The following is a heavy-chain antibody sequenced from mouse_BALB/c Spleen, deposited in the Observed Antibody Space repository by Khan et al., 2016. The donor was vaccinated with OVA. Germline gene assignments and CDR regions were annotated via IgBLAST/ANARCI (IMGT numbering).Heavy chain of an antibody. CDR2: INPSTGYS. D-gene: IGHD1-1*01. CDR1: GYTFTNYW. J-gene: IGHJ3*01. Sequence: QVQVKESGAELAKPGASVKMSCKASGYTFTNYWMHWVKQRPGQGLEWIGYINPSTGYSEYNQKFKDKATLTADKSSSTAYIQLSSLTSEDSAVYYCANHGSSSAWLTYWGQGTLVTVSA. V-gene: IGHV1-7*01. CDR3: ANHGSSSAWLTY.